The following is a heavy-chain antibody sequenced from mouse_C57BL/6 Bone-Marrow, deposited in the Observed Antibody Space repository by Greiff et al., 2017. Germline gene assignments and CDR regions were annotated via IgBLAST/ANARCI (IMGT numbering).Heavy chain of an antibody. Sequence: VQLQQPGAELVKPGASVKVSCKASGYTFTSYWMHWVKQRPGQGLEWIGRIHPSDSATNYNQKFKGKVTLTVDKSSSTAYMQLSSLTSEDSSVYYCAISYYRFAYWGQGTLITVSA. CDR2: IHPSDSAT. CDR3: AISYYRFAY. V-gene: IGHV1-74*01. J-gene: IGHJ3*01. CDR1: GYTFTSYW. D-gene: IGHD2-12*01.